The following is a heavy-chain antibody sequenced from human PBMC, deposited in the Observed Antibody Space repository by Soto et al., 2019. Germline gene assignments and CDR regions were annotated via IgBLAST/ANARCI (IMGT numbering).Heavy chain of an antibody. Sequence: GSLRLSCAASGFTVRSNYMSWVRQAPGKGLEWVSVIYSGGSTYYADSVKGRFTISRDNSKNTLYLQMNSLRAEDTAVYYCARLRRTPSLSTNPDSYYFDYWGQGTLVTVSS. CDR3: ARLRRTPSLSTNPDSYYFDY. J-gene: IGHJ4*02. CDR2: IYSGGST. CDR1: GFTVRSNY. V-gene: IGHV3-66*04. D-gene: IGHD1-1*01.